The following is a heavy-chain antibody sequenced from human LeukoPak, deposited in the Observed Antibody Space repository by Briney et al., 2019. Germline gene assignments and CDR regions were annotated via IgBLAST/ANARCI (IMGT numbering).Heavy chain of an antibody. CDR2: ISYDGSDK. Sequence: GGSLRLSCAASGFTFSSYAMHWVRQAPGKGLEWVAVISYDGSDKYYADSVKGRFAISRDNSRDTLYLQVNSLRAEDTAVYYCARVDSSGYYYSFDYWGQGTLVTVSS. D-gene: IGHD3-22*01. CDR3: ARVDSSGYYYSFDY. CDR1: GFTFSSYA. V-gene: IGHV3-30*09. J-gene: IGHJ4*02.